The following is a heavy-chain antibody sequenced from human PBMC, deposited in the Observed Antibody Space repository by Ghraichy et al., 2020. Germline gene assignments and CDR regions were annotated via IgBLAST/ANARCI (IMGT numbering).Heavy chain of an antibody. CDR3: ARDPPYVYDTFDI. Sequence: SQTLSLTCAISGDSVSSNSAAWNWIRQSPSRGLEWLGRTYYRSRWYTDYTPSVKSRININADTSKNQFSLQLSSVTPGDTAVYYCARDPPYVYDTFDIWGQRTMVTVSS. CDR1: GDSVSSNSAA. J-gene: IGHJ3*02. V-gene: IGHV6-1*01. CDR2: TYYRSRWYT. D-gene: IGHD5/OR15-5a*01.